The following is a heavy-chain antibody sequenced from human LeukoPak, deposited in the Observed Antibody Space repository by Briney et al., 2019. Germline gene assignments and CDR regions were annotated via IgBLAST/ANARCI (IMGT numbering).Heavy chain of an antibody. D-gene: IGHD5-18*01. J-gene: IGHJ4*02. CDR1: GFTFSSYA. V-gene: IGHV3-23*01. CDR3: AKGNGYSYGRYYFDY. Sequence: GGFLRLSCAASGFTFSSYAMGWVRQAPGKGLEWVSAITASGGNTYYADSVKGRFTISRDNSKNTLYLQVNSLRAEDTAVYYCAKGNGYSYGRYYFDYWGQGTLVTVSS. CDR2: ITASGGNT.